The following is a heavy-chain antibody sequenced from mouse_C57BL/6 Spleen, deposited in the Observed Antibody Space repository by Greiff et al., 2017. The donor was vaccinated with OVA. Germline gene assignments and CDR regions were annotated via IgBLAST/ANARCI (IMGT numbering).Heavy chain of an antibody. CDR2: IDPSDSYT. V-gene: IGHV1-69*01. CDR3: ARSWNYGSSYSAY. D-gene: IGHD1-1*01. Sequence: QVQLQQSGAELVMPGASVKLSCKASGYTFTSYWMHWVKQRPGQGLEWIGEIDPSDSYTNYNQKFKGKSTLTVDKSSSTAYMQLSSLTSEDSAVYYCARSWNYGSSYSAYWGQGTLVTVSA. J-gene: IGHJ3*01. CDR1: GYTFTSYW.